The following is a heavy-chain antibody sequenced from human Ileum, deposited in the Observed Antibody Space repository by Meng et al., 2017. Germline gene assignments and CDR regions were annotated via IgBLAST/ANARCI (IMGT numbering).Heavy chain of an antibody. J-gene: IGHJ4*02. CDR2: IYYSGST. V-gene: IGHV4-30-4*01. Sequence: VQLQESGPGLVKPSQTLSLTCPVSGGSISSGDYYWSWIRQPPGKGLEWIGYIYYSGSTYYNPSLKSRLTISVDTSKNQFSLKLSSVTAADTAVYYCARDRDSSGYYPYWGQGTLVTVSS. CDR1: GGSISSGDYY. CDR3: ARDRDSSGYYPY. D-gene: IGHD3-22*01.